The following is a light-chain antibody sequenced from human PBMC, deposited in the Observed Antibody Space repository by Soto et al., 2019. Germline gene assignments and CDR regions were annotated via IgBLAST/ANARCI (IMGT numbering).Light chain of an antibody. V-gene: IGKV1-5*01. J-gene: IGKJ1*01. CDR2: GVS. CDR1: QTIGPW. Sequence: DIQMTQSPSTLSASVGDRVTVTCRASQTIGPWLAWLQQKPGKAPRLLIYGVSTLYSGVLSRFSGSGSGAEFTLTISSLQPDDFATYYCHQYADYPWTFGQGTKVEIK. CDR3: HQYADYPWT.